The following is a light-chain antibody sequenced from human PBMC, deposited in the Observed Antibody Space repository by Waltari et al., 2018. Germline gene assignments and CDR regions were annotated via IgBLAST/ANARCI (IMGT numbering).Light chain of an antibody. CDR2: DAK. V-gene: IGKV3-15*01. CDR3: HQYNYWPPAYT. CDR1: RNVGSS. J-gene: IGKJ2*01. Sequence: EVVLTQSPGALSVSPGESATLSCRASRNVGSSLAWYQPTPGQAPRLLVYDAKNRATDVPARFSGSGYGTQFTLTISSLQSEDFGVYYCHQYNYWPPAYTFGQGTKLEIK.